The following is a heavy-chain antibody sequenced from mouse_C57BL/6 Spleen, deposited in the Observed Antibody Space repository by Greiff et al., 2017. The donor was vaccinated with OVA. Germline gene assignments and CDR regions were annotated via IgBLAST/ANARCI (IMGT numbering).Heavy chain of an antibody. CDR3: ARGGDYYAMDY. CDR1: GFTFSDYG. Sequence: EVKLVESGGGLVKPGGSLKLSCAASGFTFSDYGMHWVRQAPEKGLEWVAYISSGSSTIYYADTVKGRFPISRDNAKNTLFLQMTSVRSEDTAMYYCARGGDYYAMDYWGQGTSVTVSS. J-gene: IGHJ4*01. V-gene: IGHV5-17*01. CDR2: ISSGSSTI. D-gene: IGHD3-3*01.